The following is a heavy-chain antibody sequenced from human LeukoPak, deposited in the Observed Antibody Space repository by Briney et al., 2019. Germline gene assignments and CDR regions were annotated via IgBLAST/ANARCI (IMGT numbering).Heavy chain of an antibody. V-gene: IGHV4-39*07. CDR1: SGSISSITYY. J-gene: IGHJ4*02. CDR2: MYYRGNT. CDR3: ARLYGNYQNYFDY. D-gene: IGHD1-7*01. Sequence: SETLSLTCTVSSGSISSITYYWGWIRQPPGKGLEWVGHMYYRGNTFYNPSLKSRVTISVDTSKNQFSLKLRSVTAADTAVCFCARLYGNYQNYFDYWGQGTLVTVSS.